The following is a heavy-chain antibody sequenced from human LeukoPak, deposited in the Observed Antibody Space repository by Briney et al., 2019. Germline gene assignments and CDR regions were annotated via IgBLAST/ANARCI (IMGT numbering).Heavy chain of an antibody. Sequence: SETLSLTCSVSGGSISNYYWSWIRQPAGKGLECIGRIYSSGSTDYNPSLKSRVTMPVDTSKNQFSLKLSSVTAADSAVYYCARVACSGGSCYHFDYWGQGTLVTVSS. J-gene: IGHJ4*02. CDR2: IYSSGST. CDR1: GGSISNYY. D-gene: IGHD2-15*01. V-gene: IGHV4-4*07. CDR3: ARVACSGGSCYHFDY.